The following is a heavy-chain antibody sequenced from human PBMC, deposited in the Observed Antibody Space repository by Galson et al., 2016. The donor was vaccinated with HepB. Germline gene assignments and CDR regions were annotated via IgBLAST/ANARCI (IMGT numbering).Heavy chain of an antibody. CDR1: GLAFSYHV. CDR2: IRGSDNVP. V-gene: IGHV3-23*01. D-gene: IGHD3-10*01. J-gene: IGHJ4*02. CDR3: AKLGVRVAKGGVDY. Sequence: SLRLSCAGSGLAFSYHVMYWVRQAPGKGLEWVSAIRGSDNVPTYADSVKGRFTIFRDDSKNAVFPQLNSLRADDTAIYYCAKLGVRVAKGGVDYWGQGTLVTVSS.